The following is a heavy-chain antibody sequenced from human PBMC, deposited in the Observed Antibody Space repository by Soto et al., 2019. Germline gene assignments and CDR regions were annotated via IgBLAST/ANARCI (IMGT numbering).Heavy chain of an antibody. J-gene: IGHJ4*02. CDR1: GFSLSTSGMG. CDR2: IYWADDK. Sequence: SGPTLVKPTQTLTLTCTFSGFSLSTSGMGVGWIRQPPGKALEWLALIYWADDKRYSPSLKSRLTITTDTSKNQVVLRMTNMDPVDTATYYCARYYYGSGSYYNPKCFDYWGQGTLVTVSS. D-gene: IGHD3-10*01. CDR3: ARYYYGSGSYYNPKCFDY. V-gene: IGHV2-5*02.